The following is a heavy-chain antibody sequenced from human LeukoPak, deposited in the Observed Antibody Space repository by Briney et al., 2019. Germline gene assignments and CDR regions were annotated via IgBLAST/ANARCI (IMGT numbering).Heavy chain of an antibody. J-gene: IGHJ5*02. CDR2: IYHSGST. CDR3: ARDRYYYDSSGYA. V-gene: IGHV4-38-2*02. Sequence: SETLSLTCTVSGYSISSGYYWGWIRQPPGKGLEWIGSIYHSGSTYYNPSLKSRVTISVDTSKNQFSLKLSSVTAADTAVYYCARDRYYYDSSGYAWGQGTLVTVSS. CDR1: GYSISSGYY. D-gene: IGHD3-22*01.